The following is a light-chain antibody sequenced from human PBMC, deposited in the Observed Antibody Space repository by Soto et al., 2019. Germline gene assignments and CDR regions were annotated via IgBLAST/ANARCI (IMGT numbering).Light chain of an antibody. CDR2: DAS. CDR1: QGIRND. V-gene: IGKV1-33*01. J-gene: IGKJ5*01. CDR3: QQYDILPIT. Sequence: IQMTQSPSSLSASVGDRVTITCRASQGIRNDLGWYQQKPGKAPNLLIYDASNLEIGVPSRFSGSGSGTHFTFTISSLQTEDIGTYYCQQYDILPITFGRGTRLEIK.